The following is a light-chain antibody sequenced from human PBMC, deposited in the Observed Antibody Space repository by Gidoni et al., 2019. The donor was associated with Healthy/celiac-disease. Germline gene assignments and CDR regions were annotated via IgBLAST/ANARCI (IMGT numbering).Light chain of an antibody. Sequence: GVSNRFSGSKSGNTASLTISGLQAEDEADYYCSSYTSSSTSGVFGTGTKVTVL. J-gene: IGLJ1*01. V-gene: IGLV2-14*01. CDR3: SSYTSSSTSGV.